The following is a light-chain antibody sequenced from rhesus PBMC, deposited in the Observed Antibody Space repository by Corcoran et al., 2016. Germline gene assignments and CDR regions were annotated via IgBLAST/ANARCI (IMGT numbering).Light chain of an antibody. CDR1: QGISSY. J-gene: IGKJ4*01. CDR2: DAS. CDR3: LQHDNYPLT. V-gene: IGKV1-28*03. Sequence: DIQMTQSPSSLSASVGDTVTITCRASQGISSYLNWFQLKQGKAPKLLIYDASSLESGVPSRFSGSGSGTDFTLTISNLQPEDFAAYYCLQHDNYPLTFGGGTKVEIK.